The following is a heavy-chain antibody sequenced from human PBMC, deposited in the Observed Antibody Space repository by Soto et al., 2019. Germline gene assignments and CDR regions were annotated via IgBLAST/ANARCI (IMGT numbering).Heavy chain of an antibody. Sequence: EVQLVESGGGLVQPGGSLKLSCAASGFTFSGSAMHWVRQASGKGLEWVGRIRSKANSYATAYAASVKGRFTISRDDSKNTAYLQMNSLKTEDTAVYYCTSPAYGVDVWGQGTTVTVSS. J-gene: IGHJ6*02. CDR1: GFTFSGSA. CDR2: IRSKANSYAT. CDR3: TSPAYGVDV. V-gene: IGHV3-73*01.